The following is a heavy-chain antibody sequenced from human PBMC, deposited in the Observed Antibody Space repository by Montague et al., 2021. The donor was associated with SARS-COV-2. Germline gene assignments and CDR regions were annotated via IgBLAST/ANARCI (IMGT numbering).Heavy chain of an antibody. CDR2: FYCVGST. V-gene: IGHV4-59*02. CDR1: GASVGSSG. Sequence: SETLSLTCTVSGASVGSSGWGWIRQSPGKGLEWIGYFYCVGSTDYNPSLKSRATISRDTSKNQFSLKVRSVTAADTAVYYCARETMTADAFDIWGQGTMVTVSS. J-gene: IGHJ3*02. CDR3: ARETMTADAFDI. D-gene: IGHD1-14*01.